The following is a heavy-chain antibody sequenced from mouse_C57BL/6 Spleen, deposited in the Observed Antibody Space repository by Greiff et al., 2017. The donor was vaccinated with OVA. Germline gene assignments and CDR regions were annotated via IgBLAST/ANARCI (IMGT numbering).Heavy chain of an antibody. J-gene: IGHJ4*01. Sequence: EVKLMESGGGLVQPKGSLKLSCAASGFTFNTYAMHWVRQAPGKGLEWVARIRSKSSNSATYYADSVKDRFNISRDDSQSMLYLQMNNLKTEDTAMYYCVRDYDPYYYAMDYWGQGTSVTVSS. CDR2: IRSKSSNSAT. V-gene: IGHV10-3*01. CDR1: GFTFNTYA. CDR3: VRDYDPYYYAMDY. D-gene: IGHD2-3*01.